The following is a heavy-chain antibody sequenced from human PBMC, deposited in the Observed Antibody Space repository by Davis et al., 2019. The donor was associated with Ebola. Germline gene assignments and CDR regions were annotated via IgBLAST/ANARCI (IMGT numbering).Heavy chain of an antibody. Sequence: AASVKVSCKGSGFTFTSYTMNWVRQAPGQGLEWMGWINTNTGRPTYAQGFTGRFVFSFDSSVSTAYLQISSLKAEDTAVYYCGRCEENPDTTMVSCFDYWGQGTLVTVSS. CDR1: GFTFTSYT. CDR2: INTNTGRP. CDR3: GRCEENPDTTMVSCFDY. J-gene: IGHJ4*02. V-gene: IGHV7-4-1*02. D-gene: IGHD5-18*01.